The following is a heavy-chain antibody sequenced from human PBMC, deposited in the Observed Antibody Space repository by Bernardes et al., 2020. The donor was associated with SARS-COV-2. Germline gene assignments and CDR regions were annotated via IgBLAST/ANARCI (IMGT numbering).Heavy chain of an antibody. Sequence: GGSLRLSCAASGFTFSTYWMHWVRQAPGEGLVWVSRIDTDGRTTTYADSVKGRFTISRDNAKNTLYLRMNSLRAEDTAIYYCARSDFFDGSGYYFGHWGQVTLVTVTS. CDR3: ARSDFFDGSGYYFGH. D-gene: IGHD3-22*01. CDR2: IDTDGRTT. V-gene: IGHV3-74*01. J-gene: IGHJ4*02. CDR1: GFTFSTYW.